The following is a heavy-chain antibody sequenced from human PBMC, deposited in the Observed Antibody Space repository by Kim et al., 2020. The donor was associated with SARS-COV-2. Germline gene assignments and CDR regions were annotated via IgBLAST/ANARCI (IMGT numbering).Heavy chain of an antibody. V-gene: IGHV7-4-1*02. CDR3: ARDVYVSGSFPLNY. D-gene: IGHD3-10*01. CDR2: INTNTGNP. J-gene: IGHJ4*02. CDR1: GYTFTTFA. Sequence: ASVKVSCKASGYTFTTFAMCWLRQAPGQGLEWMGWINTNTGNPSYVQAFTGRFVFSVDTSVTTAYLEISNLKVEDTAVYYCARDVYVSGSFPLNYWGQGTLVIVSS.